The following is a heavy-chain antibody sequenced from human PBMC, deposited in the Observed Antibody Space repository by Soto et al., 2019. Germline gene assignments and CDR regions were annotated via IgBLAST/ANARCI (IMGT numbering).Heavy chain of an antibody. Sequence: ASVKVSCKASGYTFTSYGISWVRQAPGQGLEWMGWISAYNGNTNYAKKLQGRVTMTTDTSTSTAYMELRSLRSDDTAVYYCARDSGYYGSGSYHIPFTWFDPWGQGTLVTVSS. V-gene: IGHV1-18*04. D-gene: IGHD3-10*01. CDR3: ARDSGYYGSGSYHIPFTWFDP. CDR2: ISAYNGNT. CDR1: GYTFTSYG. J-gene: IGHJ5*02.